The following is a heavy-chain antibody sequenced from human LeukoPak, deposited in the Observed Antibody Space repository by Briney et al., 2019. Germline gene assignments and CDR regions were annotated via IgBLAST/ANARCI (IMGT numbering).Heavy chain of an antibody. CDR1: GYTFTSYG. D-gene: IGHD2-15*01. CDR3: ARIGNLGYCSGGSCYSDY. Sequence: ASVKVSCKASGYTFTSYGISWVRQAPGQGLEWMGWISAYNGNTNYAQKLQGRVTMTTDTSTSTAYMELRSLGSDDTAVYYCARIGNLGYCSGGSCYSDYWGQGTLVTVSS. CDR2: ISAYNGNT. J-gene: IGHJ4*02. V-gene: IGHV1-18*01.